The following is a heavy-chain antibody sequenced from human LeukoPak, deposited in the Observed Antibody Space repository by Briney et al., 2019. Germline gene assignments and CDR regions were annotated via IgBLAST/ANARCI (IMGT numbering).Heavy chain of an antibody. D-gene: IGHD2-2*01. CDR3: AIYCSSTSCIGGY. Sequence: GGSLRLSCAASGFTFSSYAMSWVRQAPGKGLEWVSAISGSGGSTYYADSVKGRFTISRDNSKNTLYLQMNSLRAEDTAVYYCAIYCSSTSCIGGYWDQGTLVTVSS. CDR1: GFTFSSYA. J-gene: IGHJ4*02. V-gene: IGHV3-23*01. CDR2: ISGSGGST.